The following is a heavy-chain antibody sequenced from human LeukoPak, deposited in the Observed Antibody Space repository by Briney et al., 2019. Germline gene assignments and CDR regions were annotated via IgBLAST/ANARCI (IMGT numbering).Heavy chain of an antibody. Sequence: GGSLRLSCAASGFTINTYAMTWVRQAPGKGLEWVSTVSGGGGSTGTTYYADSVKGRFTISRDNSKNTLYLQMNSLRAEDTAVYYCAKDRFKYSGGGMDVWGIGTTVTVSS. J-gene: IGHJ6*04. CDR1: GFTINTYA. CDR2: VSGGGGSTGTT. D-gene: IGHD2-21*01. CDR3: AKDRFKYSGGGMDV. V-gene: IGHV3-23*01.